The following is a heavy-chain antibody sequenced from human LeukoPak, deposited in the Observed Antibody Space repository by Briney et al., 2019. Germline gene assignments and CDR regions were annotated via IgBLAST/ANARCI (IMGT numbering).Heavy chain of an antibody. CDR3: ARGEDCSTPKTFRPL. CDR1: GGSIISSC. V-gene: IGHV4-59*01. J-gene: IGHJ6*04. D-gene: IGHD4-11*01. CDR2: IYYSGSS. Sequence: SETLSLTCSVSGGSIISSCYNWVRQPPGKGLEWIGYIYYSGSSNYNPSLKSRVSISVIRSKNQYPVILNAVTAADTAVYYCARGEDCSTPKTFRPLGAKDTTVTVFS.